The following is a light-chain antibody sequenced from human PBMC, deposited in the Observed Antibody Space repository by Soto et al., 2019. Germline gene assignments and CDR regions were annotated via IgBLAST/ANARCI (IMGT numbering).Light chain of an antibody. CDR2: AAG. Sequence: DIQMTQAPSSVSASVGDRVTITFRASQSISSWLAWYQQTPGKPPKLLIYAAGSLQSGVPSRFSGSGYGTDYILTISSLQPEDFATYYCQQGHSFPYTFDQGTKLEIK. CDR1: QSISSW. J-gene: IGKJ2*01. CDR3: QQGHSFPYT. V-gene: IGKV1-12*01.